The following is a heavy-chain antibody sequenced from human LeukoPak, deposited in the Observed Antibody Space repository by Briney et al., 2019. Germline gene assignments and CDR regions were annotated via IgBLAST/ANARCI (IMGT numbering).Heavy chain of an antibody. Sequence: GSSLRLSCAPSGFTFDDYAMHWVRQAPGKGLEWLSGISWNSGTIGYAGCVRGRFTISRDNAKNSLYLQMNGLRAEDMALYYCAKDVSLGYCSGGSCSAHFDHWGQGTLVTVSS. J-gene: IGHJ4*02. CDR3: AKDVSLGYCSGGSCSAHFDH. V-gene: IGHV3-9*03. D-gene: IGHD2-15*01. CDR2: ISWNSGTI. CDR1: GFTFDDYA.